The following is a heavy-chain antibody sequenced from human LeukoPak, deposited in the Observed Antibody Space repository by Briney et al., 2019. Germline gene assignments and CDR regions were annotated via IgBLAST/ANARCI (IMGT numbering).Heavy chain of an antibody. CDR2: IYHSGST. D-gene: IGHD2-2*01. CDR3: ARPYCSSTSCSILRAGAFDI. V-gene: IGHV4-30-2*01. J-gene: IGHJ3*02. CDR1: GGSISSGGYS. Sequence: SQTLSLTCAVSGGSISSGGYSWSWIRQPPGKGLEWIGYIYHSGSTYYNPSLKSRVTISVDRSKNQFSLKLSSVTAADTAVYYCARPYCSSTSCSILRAGAFDIWGQGTMVTVSS.